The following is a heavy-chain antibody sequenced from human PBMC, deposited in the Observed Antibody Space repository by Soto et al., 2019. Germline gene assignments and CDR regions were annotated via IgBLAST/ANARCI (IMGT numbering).Heavy chain of an antibody. CDR2: INAYNTYT. CDR1: GYTFTSYG. V-gene: IGHV1-18*01. CDR3: ARDDSSGPGRFDP. D-gene: IGHD3-22*01. J-gene: IGHJ5*02. Sequence: QVQLVQSGAEVKKPGASVKVSCKASGYTFTSYGFSWVRQAPGQGLEWMGWINAYNTYTDYARNLQGRVTMTTDRSTSTAYMELRSLRSDDSTVYHCARDDSSGPGRFDPWGQGTLVTVSS.